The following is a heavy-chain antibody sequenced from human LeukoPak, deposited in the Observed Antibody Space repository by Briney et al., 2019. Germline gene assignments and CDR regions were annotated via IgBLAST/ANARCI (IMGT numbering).Heavy chain of an antibody. V-gene: IGHV3-53*01. CDR2: IYSGGST. CDR1: GFTVSSNY. Sequence: GGSLRLSCAASGFTVSSNYMSWVRQAPGKGLEWVSVIYSGGSTYYADSVKGRFTISRDNSKNTLYLQMNSLRAEDTAVYYCARLAMMAGRTGRENAFDIWGQGTLVTVSS. CDR3: ARLAMMAGRTGRENAFDI. J-gene: IGHJ3*02. D-gene: IGHD1-14*01.